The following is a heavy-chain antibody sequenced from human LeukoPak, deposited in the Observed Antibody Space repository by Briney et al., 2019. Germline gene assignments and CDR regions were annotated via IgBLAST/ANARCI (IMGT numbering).Heavy chain of an antibody. CDR2: ISSSGSII. D-gene: IGHD3-10*01. Sequence: PGGSLRLSCAASGFTFSSYEMNWVRQAPGKGLEWVSYISSSGSIIYYADSVKGRFTISRDNAKNSLYLQMNSLRADDTAVYYCASNTVVRGVTRETGYGMDVWGQGTTVTVSS. J-gene: IGHJ6*02. CDR3: ASNTVVRGVTRETGYGMDV. CDR1: GFTFSSYE. V-gene: IGHV3-48*03.